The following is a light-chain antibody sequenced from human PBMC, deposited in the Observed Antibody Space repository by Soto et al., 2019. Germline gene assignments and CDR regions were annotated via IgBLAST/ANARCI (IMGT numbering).Light chain of an antibody. J-gene: IGKJ2*01. V-gene: IGKV1-27*01. CDR3: QKYYSVPYP. Sequence: DIQMTQSPSSLSASVGDRVTITCRASQGINNFLAWYQQKPGKVPKLLISAASTLQSGVPSRFSGSGSGTDVTLTIISLQPEDVATYYCQKYYSVPYPFGQGNQLEIK. CDR1: QGINNF. CDR2: AAS.